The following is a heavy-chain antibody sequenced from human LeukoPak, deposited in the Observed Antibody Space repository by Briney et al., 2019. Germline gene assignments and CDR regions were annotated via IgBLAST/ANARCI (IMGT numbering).Heavy chain of an antibody. CDR1: GFTFSSYS. Sequence: PGGSLRLSCAASGFTFSSYSMNWVRQAPGTGLEWVSSICSSSSYIYYADSVKGRFTISRDNAKNSLYLQMNSLRAEDTAVYYCARVSRDIVVVVPATGYFDYWGQGTLVTVSS. D-gene: IGHD2-15*01. V-gene: IGHV3-21*01. J-gene: IGHJ4*02. CDR3: ARVSRDIVVVVPATGYFDY. CDR2: ICSSSSYI.